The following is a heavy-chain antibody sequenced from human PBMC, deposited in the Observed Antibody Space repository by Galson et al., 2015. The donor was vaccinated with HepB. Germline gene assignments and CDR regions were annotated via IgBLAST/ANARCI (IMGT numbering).Heavy chain of an antibody. Sequence: SLRLSCAVSGFSVSDYYLSWVRQAPGKGPEWVSYISSSDSSTYSADFAKGRFIISRDNANNSLYLQMNSLRAEDTAVYYCARDWTRFCPMDVWGKGTTVTVSS. CDR3: ARDWTRFCPMDV. V-gene: IGHV3-11*01. D-gene: IGHD3/OR15-3a*01. CDR1: GFSVSDYY. CDR2: ISSSDSST. J-gene: IGHJ6*03.